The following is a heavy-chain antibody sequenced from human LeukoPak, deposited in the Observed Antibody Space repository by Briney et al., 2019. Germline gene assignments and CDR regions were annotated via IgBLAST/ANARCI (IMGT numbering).Heavy chain of an antibody. J-gene: IGHJ4*02. Sequence: GGSLRLSCAASGFTFSSYAMSWVRQAPEKGLEWVSTISGSGGGTYYADSVKGRFTISRDNSKNTLYFEMSSLRVEDTAVYYCVKSPGSGWPVWGQGTLLTVSS. CDR2: ISGSGGGT. D-gene: IGHD6-19*01. CDR1: GFTFSSYA. V-gene: IGHV3-23*01. CDR3: VKSPGSGWPV.